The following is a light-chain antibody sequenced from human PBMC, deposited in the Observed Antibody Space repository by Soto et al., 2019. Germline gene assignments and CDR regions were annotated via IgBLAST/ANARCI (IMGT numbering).Light chain of an antibody. CDR1: NIGSKN. CDR3: QVWDSRTVV. Sequence: SYELTQPLSVSVALGQTARITCGGNNIGSKNVHWYQQKPGQAPVLVMYRDSNRPSGIPERFSGSNSGNTATLTISRAQAGDEADYYCQVWDSRTVVFGGGTKLTVL. V-gene: IGLV3-9*01. CDR2: RDS. J-gene: IGLJ2*01.